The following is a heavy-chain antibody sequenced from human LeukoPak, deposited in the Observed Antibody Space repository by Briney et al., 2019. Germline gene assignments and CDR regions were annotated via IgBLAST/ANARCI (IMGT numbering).Heavy chain of an antibody. CDR1: GFTFSSYG. J-gene: IGHJ4*02. V-gene: IGHV3-33*06. CDR3: AKFSSGWYFYFDY. D-gene: IGHD6-19*01. CDR2: IWYDGSNK. Sequence: GGSLRLSCAASGFTFSSYGMHWVRQAPGKGLEWVAVIWYDGSNKYYADSVKGRFTISRDNSKNTLYLQMNSLRAEDTAVYYCAKFSSGWYFYFDYWGQGTLVTVSS.